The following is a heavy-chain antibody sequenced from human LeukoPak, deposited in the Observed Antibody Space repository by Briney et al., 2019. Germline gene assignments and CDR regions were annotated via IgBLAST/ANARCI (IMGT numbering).Heavy chain of an antibody. D-gene: IGHD2-15*01. CDR3: ARDTGYCSGGSCWDSYFDY. V-gene: IGHV3-21*01. J-gene: IGHJ4*02. CDR1: GFTFSSYG. CDR2: ISSSSSYI. Sequence: GGSLRLSCAASGFTFSSYGMNWVRQAPGKGLEWVSSISSSSSYIYYADSVKGRFTISRDNAKNSLYLQMNSLRAEDTAVYYCARDTGYCSGGSCWDSYFDYWGQGTLVTVSS.